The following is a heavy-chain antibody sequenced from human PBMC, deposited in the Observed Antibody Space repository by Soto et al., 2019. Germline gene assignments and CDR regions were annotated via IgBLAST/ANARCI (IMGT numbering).Heavy chain of an antibody. J-gene: IGHJ4*02. V-gene: IGHV1-2*02. CDR1: GYTFTVYY. CDR3: PRALAKGGGSAGFDS. D-gene: IGHD1-26*01. Sequence: QVQLVQSGAEVKKPGASVNVSCKASGYTFTVYYMHWVRQAPGQGLEWMGWINPKSGGTMYPQKLQGRVTMTGDTSISTASMALTRLRSADTAVYYCPRALAKGGGSAGFDSWGQGTLVTVSP. CDR2: INPKSGGT.